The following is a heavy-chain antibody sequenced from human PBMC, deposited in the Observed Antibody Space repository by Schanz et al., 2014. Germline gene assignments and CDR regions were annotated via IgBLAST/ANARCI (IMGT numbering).Heavy chain of an antibody. Sequence: QVQLVQSGDEVKKPGASVKVSCKASGYSFISHAIHWVRQAPGQRLEWMGWINAGTGNTEYSQKFQGRVTITRDTLASTAYMEVSSLRSEDTAVYYCARSGSSNWYFFDYWGQGTLVNVSS. V-gene: IGHV1-3*01. CDR3: ARSGSSNWYFFDY. CDR1: GYSFISHA. CDR2: INAGTGNT. J-gene: IGHJ4*02. D-gene: IGHD6-13*01.